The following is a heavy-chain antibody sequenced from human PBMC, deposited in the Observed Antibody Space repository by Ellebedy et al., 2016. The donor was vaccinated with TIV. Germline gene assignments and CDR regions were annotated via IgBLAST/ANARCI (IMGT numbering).Heavy chain of an antibody. V-gene: IGHV1-46*01. CDR3: ARDATVVTPEGGLGYYYYYYMDV. Sequence: ASVKVSCXASGYTFTSYYMHWVRQPPGQGLEWMGLINPSGGSTSYAQKFQGRVTMTRDTSTSTVYMELSSLRSEDTAVYYCARDATVVTPEGGLGYYYYYYMDVWGKGTTVTVSS. CDR2: INPSGGST. D-gene: IGHD4-23*01. J-gene: IGHJ6*03. CDR1: GYTFTSYY.